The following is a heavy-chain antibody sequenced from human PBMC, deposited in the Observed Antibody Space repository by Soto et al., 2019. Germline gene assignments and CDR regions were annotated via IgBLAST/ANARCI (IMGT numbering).Heavy chain of an antibody. CDR2: INSDGGST. D-gene: IGHD6-19*01. CDR1: GFTFSSYW. Sequence: PGGSLRLSCAASGFTFSSYWMHWVRQAPGKGLVWVSRINSDGGSTTYADSVKGRFTISRDNAKNTLYLQMNSLRAEDTAFYYCASSQWLVPGYWGQGSLVIGSS. J-gene: IGHJ4*02. V-gene: IGHV3-74*01. CDR3: ASSQWLVPGY.